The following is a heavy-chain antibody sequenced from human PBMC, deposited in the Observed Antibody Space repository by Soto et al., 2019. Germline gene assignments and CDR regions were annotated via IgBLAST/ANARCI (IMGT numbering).Heavy chain of an antibody. V-gene: IGHV3-15*07. CDR3: TTVLSCSGGSCYSTYYYYGMDV. CDR2: IKSKTDGGTT. Sequence: GGSLRLSCAASGCTFSNAWMNWVRQAPGKGLEWVGRIKSKTDGGTTDYAAPVKGRFTISRDDSKNTLYLQMNSLKTEDTAVYYCTTVLSCSGGSCYSTYYYYGMDVWGQGTTVTVSS. D-gene: IGHD2-15*01. CDR1: GCTFSNAW. J-gene: IGHJ6*02.